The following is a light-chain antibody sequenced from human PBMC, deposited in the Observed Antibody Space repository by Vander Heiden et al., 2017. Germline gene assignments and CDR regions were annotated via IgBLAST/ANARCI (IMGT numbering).Light chain of an antibody. Sequence: DIVLAQSPDSLTLSLGERATINCKSSQSVLDRANKRNYLAWYQQKPGQPPKLLIYWASTRESGVPDRFSGSGSGTDFTLTISSLQAEDVALYYCQQYFSTLTFGGGTKVQIK. CDR3: QQYFSTLT. J-gene: IGKJ4*01. CDR2: WAS. V-gene: IGKV4-1*01. CDR1: QSVLDRANKRNY.